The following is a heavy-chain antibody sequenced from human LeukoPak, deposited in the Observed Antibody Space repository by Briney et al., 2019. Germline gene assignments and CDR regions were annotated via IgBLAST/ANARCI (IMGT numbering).Heavy chain of an antibody. CDR2: ISSSGSTI. Sequence: GGSLRLSCAASGFTFSNYYMSWIRQAPGKGLEWVSYISSSGSTIYYADSVKGRFTISRDNAKNSLYLQMNSLRAEDTAVYYCARRRDSGSLQHFDYWGQGTLVTVSP. CDR3: ARRRDSGSLQHFDY. J-gene: IGHJ4*02. V-gene: IGHV3-11*01. CDR1: GFTFSNYY. D-gene: IGHD1-26*01.